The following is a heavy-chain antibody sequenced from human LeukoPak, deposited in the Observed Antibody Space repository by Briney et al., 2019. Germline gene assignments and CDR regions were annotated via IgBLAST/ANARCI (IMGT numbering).Heavy chain of an antibody. CDR3: ARDKAVTTELTQYFQH. Sequence: SETLSLTCTVSGGSISSYYWSWIRQPPGKGLEWIGYIYYIGNTNYNPSLKSRLTISVDTSKNQFSLKLSSVTAADTAVYYCARDKAVTTELTQYFQHWGQGTLVTVSS. CDR2: IYYIGNT. CDR1: GGSISSYY. V-gene: IGHV4-59*01. D-gene: IGHD4-11*01. J-gene: IGHJ1*01.